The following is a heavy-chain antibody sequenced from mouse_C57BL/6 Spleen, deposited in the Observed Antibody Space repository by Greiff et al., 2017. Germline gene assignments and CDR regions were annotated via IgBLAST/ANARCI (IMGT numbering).Heavy chain of an antibody. CDR1: GYSITSGYY. Sequence: DVKLQESGPGLVKPSQSLSLTCSVTGYSITSGYYWNWIRQFPGNKLEWMGYISYDGSNKYNPSLKNRISITRDTSKNQFFLKLNSVTTEDTATYYCARGLGPGFDYWGQGTTLTVSS. J-gene: IGHJ2*01. D-gene: IGHD4-1*01. CDR2: ISYDGSN. CDR3: ARGLGPGFDY. V-gene: IGHV3-6*01.